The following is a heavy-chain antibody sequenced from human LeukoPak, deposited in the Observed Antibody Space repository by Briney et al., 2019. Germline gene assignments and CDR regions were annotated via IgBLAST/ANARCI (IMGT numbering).Heavy chain of an antibody. CDR1: GGSISSGGYS. Sequence: SETLSLTCAVSGGSISSGGYSWSWIRQPPGKGLEWIGYIYYSVNTYYSPSLKSRVTISVDTSKNQFSLKLSSVTAADTAVYYCASAGSYPFLFDYWGQGTLVTVSS. V-gene: IGHV4-30-4*07. J-gene: IGHJ4*02. D-gene: IGHD3-16*02. CDR3: ASAGSYPFLFDY. CDR2: IYYSVNT.